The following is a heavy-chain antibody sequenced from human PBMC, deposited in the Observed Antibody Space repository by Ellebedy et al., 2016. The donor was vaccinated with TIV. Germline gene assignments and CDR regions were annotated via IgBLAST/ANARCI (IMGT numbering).Heavy chain of an antibody. Sequence: AASVKVSCKASGYTFTSYGISWVRQAPGQGLEWMGWISTYNGNTNYAQKLQGRVTMTTDTSTSTAYMELSSLRSEDTAVYYCARARSSGWLHTPDYWGQGTLVIVSS. CDR1: GYTFTSYG. CDR2: ISTYNGNT. V-gene: IGHV1-18*01. J-gene: IGHJ4*02. CDR3: ARARSSGWLHTPDY. D-gene: IGHD6-19*01.